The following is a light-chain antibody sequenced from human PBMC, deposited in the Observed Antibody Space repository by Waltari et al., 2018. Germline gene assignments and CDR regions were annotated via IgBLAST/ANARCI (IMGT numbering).Light chain of an antibody. Sequence: EIVLTQSPAVLSFSPGERATLSCRASQSVGTYLAWYQQRPGPSPRLLIYDASYRATGIPARFSGSWSETDFTLTIRSLQPEDFAVYYCQQRRNWPLTFGGGTRVQI. V-gene: IGKV3-11*01. CDR1: QSVGTY. CDR2: DAS. CDR3: QQRRNWPLT. J-gene: IGKJ4*01.